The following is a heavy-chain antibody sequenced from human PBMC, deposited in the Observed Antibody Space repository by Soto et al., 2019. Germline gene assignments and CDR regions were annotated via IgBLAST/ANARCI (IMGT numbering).Heavy chain of an antibody. CDR3: ARARWYDAFDV. Sequence: SETLSLTCAVSGFFISSGNYWGWIRKPPGKGLELIGSIFHGGNTYYNPSLKSRVTISVDMSKNQFSLKLNSVTAADTAVYYCARARWYDAFDVWGQGTVVTVS. V-gene: IGHV4-38-2*01. J-gene: IGHJ3*01. CDR2: IFHGGNT. CDR1: GFFISSGNY. D-gene: IGHD2-15*01.